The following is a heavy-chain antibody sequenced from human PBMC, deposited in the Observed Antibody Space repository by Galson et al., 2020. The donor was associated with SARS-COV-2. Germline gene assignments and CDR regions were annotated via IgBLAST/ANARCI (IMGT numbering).Heavy chain of an antibody. CDR1: GFTFTNYA. D-gene: IGHD1-26*01. V-gene: IGHV3-30*01. J-gene: IGHJ3*02. Sequence: GGSLRLSCAASGFTFTNYALHWVRQAPGKGLEWLAVISYDGGIQVYADSVKDRFTISRDNSENIVFLQMNSLRPDDTAVYSCTRDISGGASDIWGQGTMVTVSS. CDR2: ISYDGGIQ. CDR3: TRDISGGASDI.